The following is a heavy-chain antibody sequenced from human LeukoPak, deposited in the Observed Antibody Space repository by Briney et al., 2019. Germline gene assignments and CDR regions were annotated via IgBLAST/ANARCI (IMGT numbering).Heavy chain of an antibody. V-gene: IGHV3-48*01. CDR3: ARGERVVAAPFDY. CDR2: ISSSSSTI. D-gene: IGHD2-15*01. CDR1: GFTFSSYS. Sequence: PGGSLRLSCAASGFTFSSYSMNWVRQAPGKGLEWVSYISSSSSTIYYADSVKGRFTISRDNAKNSLYLQMNSLRAEDTAVYYRARGERVVAAPFDYWGQGTLVTVSS. J-gene: IGHJ4*02.